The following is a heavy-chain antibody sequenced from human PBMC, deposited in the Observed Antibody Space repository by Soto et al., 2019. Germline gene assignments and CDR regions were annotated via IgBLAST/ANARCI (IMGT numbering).Heavy chain of an antibody. CDR3: ASRSGRYFPYYFDY. Sequence: EVQLVETGGGLIQPGGSLRLSCAASRFTVSSNYMSWVRQAPGKGLEWVSVIYSGGSTYYADSVKGRFTISRDNSKNTLYLQMNSLRAEDTAVYYCASRSGRYFPYYFDYRGQGTLVTVSS. D-gene: IGHD1-26*01. CDR1: RFTVSSNY. CDR2: IYSGGST. V-gene: IGHV3-53*02. J-gene: IGHJ4*02.